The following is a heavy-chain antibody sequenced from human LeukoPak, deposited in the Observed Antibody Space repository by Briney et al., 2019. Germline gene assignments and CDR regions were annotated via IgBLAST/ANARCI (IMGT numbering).Heavy chain of an antibody. D-gene: IGHD1-26*01. Sequence: KPSETLSLTCTVSGASINSHYWSWIRQPPGKGLEWIGYIFYSGSTDYNPSLKSRVTISIHTSKDQFSLKLTSVTAADTAVYYCARDPGYSTIPEGFDPWGQGILVTVSS. CDR3: ARDPGYSTIPEGFDP. V-gene: IGHV4-59*11. CDR1: GASINSHY. CDR2: IFYSGST. J-gene: IGHJ5*02.